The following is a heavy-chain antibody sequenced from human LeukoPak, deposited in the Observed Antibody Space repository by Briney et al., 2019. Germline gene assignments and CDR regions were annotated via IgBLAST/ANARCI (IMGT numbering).Heavy chain of an antibody. J-gene: IGHJ4*02. V-gene: IGHV3-23*01. Sequence: PGGSLRLSCAASGFTFSSYPMSWVRQAPGKGLEWVSGISGSADSTYYADSVKGRFTISRDNSKNTLYLQMNSLRAEDTAVYYCAKGYPTSLDYWGQGTLVTVSS. CDR3: AKGYPTSLDY. CDR2: ISGSADST. CDR1: GFTFSSYP. D-gene: IGHD1-26*01.